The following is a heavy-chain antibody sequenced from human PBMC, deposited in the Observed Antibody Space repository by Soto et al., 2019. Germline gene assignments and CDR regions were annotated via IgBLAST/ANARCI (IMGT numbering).Heavy chain of an antibody. D-gene: IGHD3-3*01. Sequence: GSVKGSCKASGYTFNSYAIHWVRQAPGQKLEWMGWINAGNGNTKYSQKFQGRVTITRDTSASTAYMGLSSLRSEDTAVYYCARAWSQFGEWLLYHHWFDPWGQGTLVTVSS. CDR1: GYTFNSYA. CDR2: INAGNGNT. CDR3: ARAWSQFGEWLLYHHWFDP. V-gene: IGHV1-3*01. J-gene: IGHJ5*02.